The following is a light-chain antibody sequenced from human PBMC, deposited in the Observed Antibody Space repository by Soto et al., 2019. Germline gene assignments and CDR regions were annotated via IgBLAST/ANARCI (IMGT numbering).Light chain of an antibody. CDR2: GAS. V-gene: IGKV3-15*01. J-gene: IGKJ1*01. CDR3: QEYNTWPWT. CDR1: QSVNNN. Sequence: ETLMTQSPATLSVSPGERATLSCRASQSVNNNLAWYQQKLGQAPRVLIYGASTRATGIPARFTGSGSGTEFMLTITSLQSEDAAVYYCQEYNTWPWTFGQGTKVEVK.